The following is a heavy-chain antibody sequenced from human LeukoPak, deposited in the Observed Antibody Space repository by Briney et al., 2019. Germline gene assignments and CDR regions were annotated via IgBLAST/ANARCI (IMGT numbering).Heavy chain of an antibody. D-gene: IGHD2-8*02. V-gene: IGHV3-64*01. CDR3: ASEYPGAYVHH. J-gene: IGHJ4*02. CDR2: VSSNGGST. CDR1: GFTFSSFS. Sequence: GGSLRLSCAASGFTFSSFSMHWVRQAPRKGLQSVSAVSSNGGSTYYANSVKGRFTISRDNSKNTLYLQMGSLRAEDMAVYSRASEYPGAYVHHRRPATLVPASS.